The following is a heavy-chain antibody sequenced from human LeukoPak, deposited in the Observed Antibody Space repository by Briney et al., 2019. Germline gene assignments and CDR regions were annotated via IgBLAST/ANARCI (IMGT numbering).Heavy chain of an antibody. D-gene: IGHD1-26*01. V-gene: IGHV3-72*01. CDR1: GFTFSDNF. CDR3: TRDFGSYSFAF. Sequence: PGGSLRLSCAASGFTFSDNFMDWVRQPPGKGLECVGRIRKTPNGCITEYPASMQGRFMVSRDDSKNLLYLQMNSLRTEDTAVYYCTRDFGSYSFAFWGQGTLVTVS. J-gene: IGHJ4*02. CDR2: IRKTPNGCIT.